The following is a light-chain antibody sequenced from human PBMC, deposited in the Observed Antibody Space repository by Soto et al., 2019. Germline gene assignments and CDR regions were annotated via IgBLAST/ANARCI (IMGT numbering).Light chain of an antibody. V-gene: IGLV2-14*02. CDR3: FSFTTDWTHV. CDR2: EGS. Sequence: QSALTQPASVSGSPGQSITISCTGTSSDVGSYNLVSWYQQHPGKAPKLMIYEGSKRPSGVPDRFSGSKSGNAASLTISGLQAEDEADYFCFSFTTDWTHVFGTGTKVTVL. CDR1: SSDVGSYNL. J-gene: IGLJ1*01.